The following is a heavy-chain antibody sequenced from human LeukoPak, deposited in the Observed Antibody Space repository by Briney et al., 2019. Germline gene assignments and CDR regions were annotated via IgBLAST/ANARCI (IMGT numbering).Heavy chain of an antibody. CDR2: IYYSGST. J-gene: IGHJ4*02. D-gene: IGHD6-19*01. V-gene: IGHV4-59*08. Sequence: ASETLSLTRTVSGGSISSYYWSWIRQPPGKGLEWIGYIYYSGSTNYNPSLKSRVTISVDTSKNQFSLKLSSVTAADTAVYCCASHSSGPLYYWGQGTLVTVSS. CDR3: ASHSSGPLYY. CDR1: GGSISSYY.